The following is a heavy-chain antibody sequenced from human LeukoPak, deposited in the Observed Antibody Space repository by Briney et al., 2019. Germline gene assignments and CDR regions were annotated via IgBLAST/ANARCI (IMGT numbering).Heavy chain of an antibody. CDR3: ARDRVLDSSGYSGNRYYFDY. J-gene: IGHJ4*02. D-gene: IGHD3-22*01. CDR2: IIPIFGTA. V-gene: IGHV1-69*01. Sequence: SVKVSCKASGGTFSSYAISWVRQAPGQGLEWMGGIIPIFGTANYAQKFQGRVTITADESTSTAYMELSSLRSEDTAVYYCARDRVLDSSGYSGNRYYFDYWGQGTLVTVSS. CDR1: GGTFSSYA.